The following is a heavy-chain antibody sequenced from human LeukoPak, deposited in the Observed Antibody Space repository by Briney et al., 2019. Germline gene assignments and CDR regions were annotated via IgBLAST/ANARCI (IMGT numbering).Heavy chain of an antibody. CDR2: IYYSGST. J-gene: IGHJ6*02. CDR3: AVVGFCSSTSWYFYGMDV. V-gene: IGHV4-39*01. D-gene: IGHD2-2*01. CDR1: VRPISSSSYY. Sequence: SETLSLTCTLSVRPISSSSYYGPWIRQPPGKGLEWIGSIYYSGSTPYSRCPNSRVSVSVDTSKTRVSLKLSSVTAVDAAVYYCAVVGFCSSTSWYFYGMDVWGQGTTVTVSS.